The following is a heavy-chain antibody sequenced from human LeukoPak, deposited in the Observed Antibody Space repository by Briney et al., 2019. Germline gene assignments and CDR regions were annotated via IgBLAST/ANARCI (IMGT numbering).Heavy chain of an antibody. V-gene: IGHV3-21*01. Sequence: GGSLRLSCAASGFTFSSYSMNWVRQAPGKGLEWASSISSSSSYIYYADSVKGRFTISRDNAKNSLYLQMNSLRAEDTAVYYCARDFSSQDGMDVWGQGTTVTVSS. CDR2: ISSSSSYI. D-gene: IGHD2-2*01. J-gene: IGHJ6*02. CDR3: ARDFSSQDGMDV. CDR1: GFTFSSYS.